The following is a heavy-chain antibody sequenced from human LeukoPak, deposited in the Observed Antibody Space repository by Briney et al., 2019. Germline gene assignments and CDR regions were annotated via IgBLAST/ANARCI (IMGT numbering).Heavy chain of an antibody. CDR1: GYSFTSYW. V-gene: IGHV5-51*01. D-gene: IGHD2-2*01. J-gene: IGHJ6*04. Sequence: GESLQISCKGSGYSFTSYWIGWVRQLPGKGLEWMGIIYPGDSDTRYSPSFQGQVTISADKSISTAYLQWSSLKASDTAMYYCARVLGYCSSTSCYYPYYYYYGMDVWGKGTTVTVSS. CDR3: ARVLGYCSSTSCYYPYYYYYGMDV. CDR2: IYPGDSDT.